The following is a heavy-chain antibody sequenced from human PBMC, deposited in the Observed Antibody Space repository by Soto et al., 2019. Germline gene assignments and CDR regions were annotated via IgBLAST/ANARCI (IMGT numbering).Heavy chain of an antibody. CDR3: ARTDKGDYVPPLDT. J-gene: IGHJ5*02. D-gene: IGHD4-17*01. Sequence: QIHLVQSGGEVKKPGASVKVSCKTSGYTFTTYGISWVRQAPGQGLEGMGWITPFNDNTNYAQNLQGRVTMTTDTSTTTASLELRSLTSEDTAVYYCARTDKGDYVPPLDTWGQGTLVNVSS. V-gene: IGHV1-18*01. CDR1: GYTFTTYG. CDR2: ITPFNDNT.